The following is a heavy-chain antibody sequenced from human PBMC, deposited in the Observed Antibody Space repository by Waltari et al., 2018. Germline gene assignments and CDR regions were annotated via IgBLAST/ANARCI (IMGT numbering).Heavy chain of an antibody. V-gene: IGHV3-66*01. CDR2: IYTGGSA. CDR1: GFTASTYY. CDR3: ARDYQYANDC. J-gene: IGHJ4*02. Sequence: DVQLVESGGRLVQPGGSLSLSCAAPGFTASTYYINWGRQSPGKGLEWVSVIYTGGSAYHADSVKGRFTVSRDISKNTLYLHMDSLRADDTAVYYCARDYQYANDCWGQGTLVTVSS.